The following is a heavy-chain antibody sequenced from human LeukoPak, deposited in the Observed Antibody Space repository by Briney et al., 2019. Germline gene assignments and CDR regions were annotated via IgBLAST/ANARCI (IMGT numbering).Heavy chain of an antibody. CDR1: GGSISGSSYY. D-gene: IGHD5/OR15-5a*01. CDR2: IYFSGT. Sequence: PSETLSLTCTVSGGSISGSSYYWGWIRQPPGKGLEWIGSIYFSGTSYNPSLKSRVTISVDTSKNQFSLKLSSVTAADTAVYYCARDSKSTADAFDIWGQGTMVTVSS. V-gene: IGHV4-39*07. J-gene: IGHJ3*02. CDR3: ARDSKSTADAFDI.